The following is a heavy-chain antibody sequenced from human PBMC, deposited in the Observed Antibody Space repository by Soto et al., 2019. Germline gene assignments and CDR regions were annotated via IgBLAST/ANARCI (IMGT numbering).Heavy chain of an antibody. J-gene: IGHJ3*02. Sequence: SETLSLTCTVSGGSISSGGYYWSWIRQHPGKGLEWIGYIYYSGSTYYNPSLKSRVTISVDTSKNQLSLKLSSVTAADTAVYYCARAPAPIVVVADAFDIWGQGTMVTVSS. V-gene: IGHV4-31*03. CDR1: GGSISSGGYY. CDR3: ARAPAPIVVVADAFDI. D-gene: IGHD3-22*01. CDR2: IYYSGST.